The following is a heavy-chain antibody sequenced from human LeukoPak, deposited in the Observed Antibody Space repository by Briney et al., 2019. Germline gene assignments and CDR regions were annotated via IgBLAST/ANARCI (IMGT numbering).Heavy chain of an antibody. CDR3: ARGGTVAGAFDI. V-gene: IGHV3-21*01. J-gene: IGHJ3*02. CDR2: ISSSSSYI. CDR1: GFTFSSYS. Sequence: GGSLRLSCAASGFTFSSYSMNWVRQAPGKGLEWVSSISSSSSYIYYADSVKGRFTISRDNAKNSLYLQMNSLRAEDTAVYYCARGGTVAGAFDIWGQGTMVTVSS. D-gene: IGHD6-13*01.